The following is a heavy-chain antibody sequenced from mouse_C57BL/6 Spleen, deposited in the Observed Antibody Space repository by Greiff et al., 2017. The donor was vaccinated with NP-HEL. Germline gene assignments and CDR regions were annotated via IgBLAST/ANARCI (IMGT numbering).Heavy chain of an antibody. J-gene: IGHJ2*01. CDR2: IDPSDSET. D-gene: IGHD1-1*01. CDR3: ATLTTPNFDY. CDR1: GYTFTSYW. Sequence: QVQLQQPGAELVRPGSSVKLSCKASGYTFTSYWMHWVKQRPIQGLEWIGNIDPSDSETHYNQKFKDKATLTVDQSSSTAYMQLNSLTSEDSAVYYCATLTTPNFDYWGQGTTLTVSS. V-gene: IGHV1-52*01.